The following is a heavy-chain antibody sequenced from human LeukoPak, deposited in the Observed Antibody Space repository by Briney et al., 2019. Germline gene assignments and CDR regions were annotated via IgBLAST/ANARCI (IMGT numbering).Heavy chain of an antibody. CDR3: AKGGAVLLSEFDY. CDR1: GFTFSSFA. CDR2: ISGSGGST. V-gene: IGHV3-23*01. Sequence: GGSLRLSCAASGFTFSSFAMSWVRQVPGEGLEWVSGISGSGGSTYYADSVKGRFTISRDNSKNTLYLQMNSLRAEDTAVYYCAKGGAVLLSEFDYWGQGTLVTVSS. D-gene: IGHD3-10*01. J-gene: IGHJ4*02.